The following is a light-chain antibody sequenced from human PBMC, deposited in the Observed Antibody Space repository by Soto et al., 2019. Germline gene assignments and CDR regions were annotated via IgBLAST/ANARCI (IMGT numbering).Light chain of an antibody. CDR2: EVS. Sequence: QSALTQPASVSGSPGQSITISCTGTSSDVGGYNYVSWYQQQSGKAPKLMIHEVSNRPSGVSNRFSGSKSGNTASLTISGLQAEDEADYYCSSYTSSRAYVFGICLNVAVL. CDR1: SSDVGGYNY. J-gene: IGLJ1*01. V-gene: IGLV2-14*01. CDR3: SSYTSSRAYV.